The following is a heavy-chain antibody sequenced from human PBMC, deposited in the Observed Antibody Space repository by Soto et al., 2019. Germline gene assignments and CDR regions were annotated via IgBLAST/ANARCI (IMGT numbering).Heavy chain of an antibody. V-gene: IGHV3-66*01. D-gene: IGHD6-13*01. CDR3: ARDPPGIAAAGGG. CDR1: GITVSNNY. Sequence: EVQLVESGGGLVQPGGSLRLSCAASGITVSNNYMSWVRQAPGKGLECVSLIYSNGDTRYADSVKGRFTISRDNSKNTVYLQMNSLRAEDTAVYYCARDPPGIAAAGGGWGPGTTVTVSS. J-gene: IGHJ6*02. CDR2: IYSNGDT.